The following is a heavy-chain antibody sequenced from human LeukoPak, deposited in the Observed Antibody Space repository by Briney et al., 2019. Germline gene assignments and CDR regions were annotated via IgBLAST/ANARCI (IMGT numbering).Heavy chain of an antibody. CDR1: GFTFDDYA. CDR3: AKSRFNNWNYDGYFDY. V-gene: IGHV3-9*03. Sequence: PGGSLRLSCAASGFTFDDYAMHWVRQAPGKGLEWVSGISWNSGSIGYADSVKGRFTISRDNAKNSLYLQMNSLRAEDMALYYCAKSRFNNWNYDGYFDYWGQGTLVTVSS. D-gene: IGHD1-7*01. CDR2: ISWNSGSI. J-gene: IGHJ4*02.